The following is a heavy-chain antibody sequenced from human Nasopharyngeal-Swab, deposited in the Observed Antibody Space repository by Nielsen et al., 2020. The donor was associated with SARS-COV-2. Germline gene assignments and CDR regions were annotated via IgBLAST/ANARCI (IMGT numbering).Heavy chain of an antibody. V-gene: IGHV3-30*18. J-gene: IGHJ3*02. CDR1: GFTFSSYG. Sequence: GGSLRLSCAASGFTFSSYGMHWVRQAPGKGLEWVAVISYDGSNKYYADSVKGRFTISRDNSKNTLYLQMNSLGAEDTAVYYCAKGSYYYDSYGAFDIWGQGTMVTVSS. CDR3: AKGSYYYDSYGAFDI. CDR2: ISYDGSNK. D-gene: IGHD3-22*01.